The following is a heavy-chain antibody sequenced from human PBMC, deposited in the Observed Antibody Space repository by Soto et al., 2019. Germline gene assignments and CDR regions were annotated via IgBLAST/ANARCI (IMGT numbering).Heavy chain of an antibody. CDR1: GYSFTSYW. D-gene: IGHD5-18*01. J-gene: IGHJ5*02. V-gene: IGHV5-51*01. Sequence: GESLKISCKGSGYSFTSYWIGWVRQMPGKGLEWMGIIYPGDSDTRYSPSFQGQVTISADKSISTAYLQWSSLKASDTAMYYCARRVDTARKRYNWFDPWGQGTLVTVSS. CDR2: IYPGDSDT. CDR3: ARRVDTARKRYNWFDP.